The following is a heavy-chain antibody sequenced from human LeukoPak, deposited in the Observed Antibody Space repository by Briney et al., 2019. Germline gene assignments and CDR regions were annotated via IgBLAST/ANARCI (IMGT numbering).Heavy chain of an antibody. D-gene: IGHD6-19*01. CDR3: ARERVAGTGFDY. Sequence: GGSLRLSCAASGFTFDDYGMSWVRQAPGKGLEWVSGINWNGGSTGYADSVKGRFTISRDNAKNTLYLQMNSLRAEDTAVYYCARERVAGTGFDYWGQGTLVTVSS. CDR2: INWNGGST. J-gene: IGHJ4*02. V-gene: IGHV3-20*04. CDR1: GFTFDDYG.